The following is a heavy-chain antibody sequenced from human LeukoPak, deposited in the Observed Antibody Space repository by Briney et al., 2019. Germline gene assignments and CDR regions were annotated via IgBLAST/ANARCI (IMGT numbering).Heavy chain of an antibody. CDR3: ARPPGTSPCFDY. J-gene: IGHJ4*02. D-gene: IGHD1-1*01. Sequence: PGGSLRLSCAASGFTLSSYWIHWVRQAPGEGLVWVARINDDGSATAHADSVKGRFTISRNNAKNTVYLQMNSLTTEDTAVYFCARPPGTSPCFDYWGQGTLVTVSS. V-gene: IGHV3-74*01. CDR1: GFTLSSYW. CDR2: INDDGSAT.